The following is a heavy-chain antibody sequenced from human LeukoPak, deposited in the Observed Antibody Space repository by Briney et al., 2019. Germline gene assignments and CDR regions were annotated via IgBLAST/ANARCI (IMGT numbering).Heavy chain of an antibody. CDR3: ARGGIAARPFDY. V-gene: IGHV1-2*02. D-gene: IGHD6-6*01. CDR1: GYTFTDYY. J-gene: IGHJ4*02. CDR2: VNPSSGDT. Sequence: ASVKVSCKASGYTFTDYYIHWVRQAPGQGLEWMGWVNPSSGDTDYAQKFQVSVTVTRDTSISTAYMEVTSLKSDDTAVYYCARGGIAARPFDYWGQGTLVTVSS.